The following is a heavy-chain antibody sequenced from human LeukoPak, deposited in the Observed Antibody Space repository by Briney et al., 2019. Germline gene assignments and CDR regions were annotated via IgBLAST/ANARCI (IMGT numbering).Heavy chain of an antibody. V-gene: IGHV3-74*01. D-gene: IGHD2-15*01. CDR1: GFTFSSYW. CDR3: ARVQRGSWYVAWFDP. Sequence: GGSLRLSCAASGFTFSSYWMHWVRQAPGKGLVWVSRINNDESHTTYADSVKGRFTISRDNAKHTRYLQMNSLGVEPLGVYYCARVQRGSWYVAWFDPWGQGTLVTVSS. J-gene: IGHJ5*02. CDR2: INNDESHT.